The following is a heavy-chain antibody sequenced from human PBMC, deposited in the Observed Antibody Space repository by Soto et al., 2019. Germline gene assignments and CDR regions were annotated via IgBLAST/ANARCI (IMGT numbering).Heavy chain of an antibody. Sequence: SETLSLTCTVSGGSISSYYWSWIRKPPGKGLEWIGYIYYSGSTNYNPSLKSRVTISVDTSKNQFSLKLSSVTAADTAVYYCARTGYGSGSYLSSQYYYYYMDVWGKGTTVTVSS. V-gene: IGHV4-59*01. J-gene: IGHJ6*03. CDR3: ARTGYGSGSYLSSQYYYYYMDV. CDR1: GGSISSYY. D-gene: IGHD3-10*01. CDR2: IYYSGST.